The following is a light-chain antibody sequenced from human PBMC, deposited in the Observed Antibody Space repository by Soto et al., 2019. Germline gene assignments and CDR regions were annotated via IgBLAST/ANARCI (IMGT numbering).Light chain of an antibody. Sequence: EIVMTQSPATLSVSPGERVTLSCWASQSVSSNLAWYQQKPGQAPRLLIYDVSTRATGIPTRFSGSGSGTEFTLTISSLQSEDFSAYYCQQYNNWPLTFGGGTKVEIK. CDR3: QQYNNWPLT. CDR2: DVS. V-gene: IGKV3D-15*01. J-gene: IGKJ4*01. CDR1: QSVSSN.